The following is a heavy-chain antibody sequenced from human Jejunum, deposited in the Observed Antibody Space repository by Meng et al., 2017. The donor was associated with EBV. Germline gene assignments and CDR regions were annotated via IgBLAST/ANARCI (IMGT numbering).Heavy chain of an antibody. CDR2: IRANSGDT. J-gene: IGHJ4*02. CDR3: ERNMFYSFDS. D-gene: IGHD4-11*01. CDR1: SNTLSSKR. V-gene: IGHV1-18*01. Sequence: VKRNGASVQDASNASSNTLSSKRMSWVRQACGQGLEWMRWIRANSGDTRYAQMFRGRDTLTTKTSTGTDYMESKSMTFDDSAVYYCERNMFYSFDSWGQGTLVTVSS.